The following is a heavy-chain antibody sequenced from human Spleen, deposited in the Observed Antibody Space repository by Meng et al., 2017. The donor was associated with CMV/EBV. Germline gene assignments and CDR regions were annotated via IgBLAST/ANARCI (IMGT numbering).Heavy chain of an antibody. J-gene: IGHJ4*02. D-gene: IGHD3-10*01. Sequence: CTVSGGSISSSSYYWGWIRQPPGKGLEWIGSIYYSGSTYYNPSLKSRVTISVDTSKNQFSLKLSSVTAADTAVYYCARHFQGDFDYWGQGTLVTVSS. CDR2: IYYSGST. CDR3: ARHFQGDFDY. CDR1: GGSISSSSYY. V-gene: IGHV4-39*01.